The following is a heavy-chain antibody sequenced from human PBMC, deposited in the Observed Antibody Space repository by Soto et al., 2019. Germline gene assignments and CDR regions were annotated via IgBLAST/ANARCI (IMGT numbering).Heavy chain of an antibody. D-gene: IGHD6-19*01. CDR3: AKGPFIPVAGTPPGAFDM. CDR2: ISYSGNKE. J-gene: IGHJ3*02. Sequence: QVQLVESGGNVVQPGRSLRLSCAASGFIFRTYGMHWVRQAPGKGLEWVAVISYSGNKEAYADSVKGRFAISRDNSNNTLYLQIDSLTAADTAVYYCAKGPFIPVAGTPPGAFDMWGQGTMVTVSS. CDR1: GFIFRTYG. V-gene: IGHV3-30*18.